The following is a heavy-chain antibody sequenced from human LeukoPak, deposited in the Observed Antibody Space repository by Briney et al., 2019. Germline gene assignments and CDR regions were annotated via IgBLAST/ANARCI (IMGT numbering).Heavy chain of an antibody. V-gene: IGHV3-23*01. CDR3: AKGSYYDSSGSFYFDY. Sequence: GGSLRLSCAASGFTFSSYAMSWVRQAPGKGLEWVSGISGSGDNTYYADSVKGRFTTSRDNSKNTLYVQVNSLGTEDTAAYYCAKGSYYDSSGSFYFDYWGQGTLVTVSS. CDR2: ISGSGDNT. J-gene: IGHJ4*02. D-gene: IGHD3-22*01. CDR1: GFTFSSYA.